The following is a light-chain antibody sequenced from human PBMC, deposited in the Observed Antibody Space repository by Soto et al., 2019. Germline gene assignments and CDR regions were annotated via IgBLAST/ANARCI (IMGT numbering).Light chain of an antibody. CDR2: GAS. V-gene: IGKV3-15*01. CDR3: QQYNKFPSLT. J-gene: IGKJ4*01. CDR1: QSVSIN. Sequence: EIVMTQSPATLSVSPGERVTLSCRASQSVSINLAWYQQKPGQAPRLLIYGASTRATGIPARFSGSGSGTEFTLTISSLQSEDFAIYYCQQYNKFPSLTFGGGTKVEIK.